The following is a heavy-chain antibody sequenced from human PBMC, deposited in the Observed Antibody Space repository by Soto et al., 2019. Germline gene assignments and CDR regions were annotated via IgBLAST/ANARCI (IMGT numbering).Heavy chain of an antibody. CDR2: ISAYNGNT. J-gene: IGHJ4*02. V-gene: IGHV1-18*01. CDR3: ARDHPLIDPIAAAGAEY. Sequence: QVQLVQSGAEVKKPGASVKVSCKASGYTFTSYGISWVRQAPGQGLEWMGWISAYNGNTNYAQKLQGRVTMTTDTSXSXGYMELRSLRSDDTAVYYCARDHPLIDPIAAAGAEYWGQGTLVTVSS. D-gene: IGHD6-13*01. CDR1: GYTFTSYG.